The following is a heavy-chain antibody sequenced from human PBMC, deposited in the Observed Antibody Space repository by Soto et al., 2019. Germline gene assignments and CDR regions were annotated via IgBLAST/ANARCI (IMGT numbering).Heavy chain of an antibody. CDR1: GFTFSSYG. CDR2: IWYDGSNK. Sequence: PGGSLKLSCAASGFTFSSYGMHWVRQAPGKGLEWVAVIWYDGSNKYYADSVKGRFTISRDNSKNTLYLQMNSLRAEDTAVYYCAKSGQTVVWEPPLYWGQGTLVTVSS. CDR3: AKSGQTVVWEPPLY. V-gene: IGHV3-33*06. J-gene: IGHJ4*02. D-gene: IGHD1-26*01.